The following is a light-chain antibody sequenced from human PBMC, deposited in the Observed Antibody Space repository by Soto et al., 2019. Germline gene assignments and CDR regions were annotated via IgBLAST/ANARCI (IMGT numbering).Light chain of an antibody. CDR2: DNN. V-gene: IGLV1-51*01. Sequence: QSALTQPPSVSAAPYQRVTISCSGSSSNIGKNYVSWYQQLPGTAPKLVIYDNNKRPSGIPDRFSGSKSGTSATLGITGLQTGDEAEYYCGTWDNSLNAYVFGTGTKVTVL. J-gene: IGLJ1*01. CDR3: GTWDNSLNAYV. CDR1: SSNIGKNY.